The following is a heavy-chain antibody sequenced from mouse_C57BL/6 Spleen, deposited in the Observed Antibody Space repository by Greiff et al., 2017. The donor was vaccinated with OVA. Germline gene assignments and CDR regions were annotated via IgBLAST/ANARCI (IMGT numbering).Heavy chain of an antibody. CDR1: GYTFTSYW. CDR2: IDPSDSET. V-gene: IGHV1-52*01. Sequence: QLQQPGAELVRPGSSVKLSCKASGYTFTSYWMHWVKQRPIQGLEWIGNIDPSDSETHYNQKFKDKATLTVDKSSSTAYMQLSSLTSEDSAVYYCARSGYYGSFAMDYWGQGTSVTVSS. J-gene: IGHJ4*01. CDR3: ARSGYYGSFAMDY. D-gene: IGHD1-1*01.